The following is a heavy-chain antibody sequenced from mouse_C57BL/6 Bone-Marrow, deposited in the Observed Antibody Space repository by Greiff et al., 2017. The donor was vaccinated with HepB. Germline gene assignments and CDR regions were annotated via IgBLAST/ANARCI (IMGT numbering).Heavy chain of an antibody. CDR3: ARGGVTTDGLWFAY. J-gene: IGHJ3*01. CDR1: GYTFTSYW. CDR2: IDPSDSET. V-gene: IGHV1-52*01. D-gene: IGHD2-2*01. Sequence: VQLQQPGAELVRPGSSVKLSCKASGYTFTSYWMHWVKQRPIQGLEWIGNIDPSDSETHYNQKFKDKATLTVDKSSSTAYMQLSSLTSEDSAVYYCARGGVTTDGLWFAYWGQGTLVTVSA.